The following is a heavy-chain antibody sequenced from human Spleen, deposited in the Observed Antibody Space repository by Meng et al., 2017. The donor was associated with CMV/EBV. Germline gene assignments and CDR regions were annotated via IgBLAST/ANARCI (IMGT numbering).Heavy chain of an antibody. CDR3: ARDLPGAQSTHRMDV. J-gene: IGHJ6*02. CDR2: IRYDGSNQ. CDR1: GFTFSRAG. V-gene: IGHV3-30*02. Sequence: GGSLRLSCAASGFTFSRAGMHWVRQAPGKGLEWVSFIRYDGSNQYYADSVKGRFTIARDNSKNTLYLHMNIVRPEDTAIYFCARDLPGAQSTHRMDVWGQGTTVTVSS.